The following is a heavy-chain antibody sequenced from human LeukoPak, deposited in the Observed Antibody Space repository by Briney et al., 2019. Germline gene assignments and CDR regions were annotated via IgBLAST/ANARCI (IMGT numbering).Heavy chain of an antibody. CDR3: ARVSGGVRGVIISTSFYFDY. CDR1: GGSISSGDYY. D-gene: IGHD3-10*01. V-gene: IGHV4-30-4*01. Sequence: SQTLSLTCTVSGGSISSGDYYWSWLRRPPGKGLEWIGYIYYSGSTYYNPSLKSRVTISVDTSKNQFSLKLSSVTAAATAVYYCARVSGGVRGVIISTSFYFDYWGQGTLVTVSS. J-gene: IGHJ4*02. CDR2: IYYSGST.